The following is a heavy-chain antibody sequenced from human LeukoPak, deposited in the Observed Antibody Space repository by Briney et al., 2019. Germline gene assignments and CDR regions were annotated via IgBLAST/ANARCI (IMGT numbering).Heavy chain of an antibody. V-gene: IGHV4-34*01. D-gene: IGHD3-22*01. Sequence: PSETLSLTCAVYGGSFSGYYWSWIRQPPGKGLEWIGEINHSGSTNYNPSLKSRVTISVDTSKNQFSLKLSSVTAADTAVYYCARGENYYDSSGYSPYYYFDYWGQGTLVTVSS. CDR3: ARGENYYDSSGYSPYYYFDY. CDR2: INHSGST. J-gene: IGHJ4*02. CDR1: GGSFSGYY.